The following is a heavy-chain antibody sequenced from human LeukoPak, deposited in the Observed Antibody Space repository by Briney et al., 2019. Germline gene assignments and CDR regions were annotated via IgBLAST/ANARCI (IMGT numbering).Heavy chain of an antibody. V-gene: IGHV3-23*01. CDR3: AKGTGSSWYDRFDY. CDR2: ISGSGGST. D-gene: IGHD6-13*01. CDR1: GFTFSSHA. Sequence: PGGSLRLSCAASGFTFSSHAMSWVRQAPGKGLEWVSAISGSGGSTYYVDSVKGRFTISRDNSKNTLYLQMNSLRAEDTAVYYCAKGTGSSWYDRFDYWGQGTLVTVSS. J-gene: IGHJ4*02.